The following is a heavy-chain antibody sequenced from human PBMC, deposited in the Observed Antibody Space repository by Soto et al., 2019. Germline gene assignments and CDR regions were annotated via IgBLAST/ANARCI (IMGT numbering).Heavy chain of an antibody. CDR3: ARQDYGDLRGWFDP. Sequence: QLQLQESGPGLVKPSETLSLTCTVSGGSISSSSYYWGWIRQPPGKGLEWIGSIYYSGSTYYNPSRKSRVTISVDTSKNQFSLKLSSVTAADTAVYYCARQDYGDLRGWFDPWGQGTLVTVSS. D-gene: IGHD4-17*01. CDR2: IYYSGST. CDR1: GGSISSSSYY. V-gene: IGHV4-39*01. J-gene: IGHJ5*02.